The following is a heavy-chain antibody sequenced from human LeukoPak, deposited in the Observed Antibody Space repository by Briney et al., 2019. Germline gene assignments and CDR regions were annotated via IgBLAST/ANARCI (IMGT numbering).Heavy chain of an antibody. J-gene: IGHJ4*02. D-gene: IGHD4-11*01. V-gene: IGHV4-34*01. Sequence: GSLRLSCAASGFTFSSSWMSWIRQPPGKGLEWIGEINHSGSTNYNPSLKSRVTISVDTSKNQFSLKLSSVTAADTAVYYCARGKSVAPRRQYYFDYWGQGTLVTVSS. CDR3: ARGKSVAPRRQYYFDY. CDR2: INHSGST. CDR1: GFTFSSSW.